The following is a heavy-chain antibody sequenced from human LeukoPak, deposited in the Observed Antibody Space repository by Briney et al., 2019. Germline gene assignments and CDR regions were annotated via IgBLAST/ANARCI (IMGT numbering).Heavy chain of an antibody. CDR3: ARFPAAMVEYYFDH. Sequence: GGSLRLSCAASGFTFSSYWMSWVGQAPGKGLEWVANIKQDGSEKYYVDSVKGRFTISRDNAKNSLYLQMNSLRAEDTAVYYCARFPAAMVEYYFDHWGQGTLVTVSS. V-gene: IGHV3-7*01. J-gene: IGHJ4*02. CDR1: GFTFSSYW. D-gene: IGHD5-18*01. CDR2: IKQDGSEK.